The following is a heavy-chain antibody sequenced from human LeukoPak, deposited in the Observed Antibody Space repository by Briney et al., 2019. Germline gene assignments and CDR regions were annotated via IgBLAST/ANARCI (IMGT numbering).Heavy chain of an antibody. J-gene: IGHJ6*02. V-gene: IGHV1-8*01. CDR2: MNPNSGNT. CDR1: GYTFTSYD. D-gene: IGHD3-3*01. Sequence: WASVKVSCKASGYTFTSYDINWVRQATGQGLEWMGWMNPNSGNTGYAQKFQGRVTMTRNTSISTAYMELSSLRSEDTAVYYCARGKQANTIFGVVRYYYYGMDVRGQGTTVTVSS. CDR3: ARGKQANTIFGVVRYYYYGMDV.